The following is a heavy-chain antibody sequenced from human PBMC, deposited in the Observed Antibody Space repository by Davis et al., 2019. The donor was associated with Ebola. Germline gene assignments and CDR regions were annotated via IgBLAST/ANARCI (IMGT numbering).Heavy chain of an antibody. Sequence: KISCKGSGYTFTSYGISWVRQAPGQGLEWMGGIIPIFGTANYAQKFQGRVTITADKSTSTAYMELSSLRSDDTAVYYCARDGIVVAALDYWGQGTLVTVSS. CDR1: GYTFTSYG. CDR2: IIPIFGTA. D-gene: IGHD3-22*01. J-gene: IGHJ4*02. V-gene: IGHV1-69*06. CDR3: ARDGIVVAALDY.